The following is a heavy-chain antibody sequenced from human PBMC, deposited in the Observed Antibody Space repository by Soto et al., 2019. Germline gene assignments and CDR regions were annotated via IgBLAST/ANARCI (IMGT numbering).Heavy chain of an antibody. CDR1: GASMNSGVYY. Sequence: QVQLQEAGPGIVKTSQTLSLTCNVSGASMNSGVYYWSWVRQPPGKGLEWIGFTYSSGTTHCSPSRENRALTSGDTSNNQSSLRMNSVIAAYTAGYSFDRVVDRRGSPEPEYWGQGGLVCVSS. D-gene: IGHD1-1*01. CDR2: TYSSGTT. V-gene: IGHV4-30-4*01. J-gene: IGHJ4*02. CDR3: DRVVDRRGSPEPEY.